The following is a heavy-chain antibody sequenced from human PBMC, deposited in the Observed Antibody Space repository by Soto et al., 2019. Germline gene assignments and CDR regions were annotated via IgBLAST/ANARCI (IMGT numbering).Heavy chain of an antibody. J-gene: IGHJ5*02. CDR2: ISSSSSYI. D-gene: IGHD5-12*01. CDR3: ARRGSGYDGNWFDP. V-gene: IGHV3-21*01. Sequence: GGSLRLSCAASGFTFSSYSMNWVRQAPGKGLEWVSSISSSSSYIYYADSVKGRFTISRDNAKNSLYLQMNSLRAEDTAVYYCARRGSGYDGNWFDPWGQGTLVTVSS. CDR1: GFTFSSYS.